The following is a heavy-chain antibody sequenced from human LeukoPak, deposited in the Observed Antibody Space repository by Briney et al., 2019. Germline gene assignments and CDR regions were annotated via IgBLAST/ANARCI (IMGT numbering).Heavy chain of an antibody. D-gene: IGHD2-2*01. V-gene: IGHV4-38-2*01. CDR3: ALGYCSSTSCYENFDY. Sequence: SETLSLTCAVSGYSISSGYYWGWIRQPPGRGLEWIGSIYHSGSTYYNPSLKSRVTISVDTSKNQFSLKLSSVTAADTAVYYCALGYCSSTSCYENFDYWGQGTLVTVSS. CDR1: GYSISSGYY. CDR2: IYHSGST. J-gene: IGHJ4*02.